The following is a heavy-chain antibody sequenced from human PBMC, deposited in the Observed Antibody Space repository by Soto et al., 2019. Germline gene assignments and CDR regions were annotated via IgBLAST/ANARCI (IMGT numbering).Heavy chain of an antibody. Sequence: PGGSLRLSCAASGFTFSSYAMSWVRQAPGKGLEWVSAISGSGGSTYYADSVKGRFTISRDNSKNTLYLQMNSLRAEDTAVYYCAKGLYSSSWINWFDPWGQGTLVTVSS. J-gene: IGHJ5*02. V-gene: IGHV3-23*01. CDR3: AKGLYSSSWINWFDP. D-gene: IGHD6-13*01. CDR1: GFTFSSYA. CDR2: ISGSGGST.